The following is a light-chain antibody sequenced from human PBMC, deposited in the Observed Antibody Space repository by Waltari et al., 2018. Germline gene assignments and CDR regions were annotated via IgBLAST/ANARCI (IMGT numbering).Light chain of an antibody. CDR2: GNS. V-gene: IGLV1-40*01. CDR1: SPNIGAGYD. J-gene: IGLJ2*01. CDR3: QSYDSSLSGSVV. Sequence: QSVLTQPPSVSGAPGQRVTISCTGSSPNIGAGYDLHRYQQLPGTAPKLLIYGNSNRPSGVPDRFSGSKSGTSASLAITGLQAEDEADYYCQSYDSSLSGSVVFGGGTKLTVL.